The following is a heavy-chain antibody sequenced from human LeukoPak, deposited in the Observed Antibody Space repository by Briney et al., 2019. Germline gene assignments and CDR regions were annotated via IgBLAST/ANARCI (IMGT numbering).Heavy chain of an antibody. V-gene: IGHV3-21*01. J-gene: IGHJ3*02. CDR3: ASGQLNAFDI. Sequence: GGSLRLSCAASGFTFSSYSMNWVRQAPGKGLEWVSSISSSSSYIYYADSVKGRFTISRDNAKNSLYLQMNSLRAENTAVYYCASGQLNAFDIWGQGTMVTVSS. CDR2: ISSSSSYI. CDR1: GFTFSSYS. D-gene: IGHD2-2*01.